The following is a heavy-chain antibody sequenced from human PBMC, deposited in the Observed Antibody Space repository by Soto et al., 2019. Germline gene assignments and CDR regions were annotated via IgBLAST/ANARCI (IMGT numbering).Heavy chain of an antibody. CDR2: VSAYNGDT. V-gene: IGHV1-18*01. CDR3: ARELRFLEWSGPFNNWFDP. CDR1: GYTFTSYG. J-gene: IGHJ5*02. D-gene: IGHD3-3*01. Sequence: ASVKVSCKASGYTFTSYGISWVRQAPGQGLEWMGWVSAYNGDTNYAQKLQGRVTMTTDTSTSTAYMELRSLRSDDTAVYYCARELRFLEWSGPFNNWFDPWGQGTLVTVSS.